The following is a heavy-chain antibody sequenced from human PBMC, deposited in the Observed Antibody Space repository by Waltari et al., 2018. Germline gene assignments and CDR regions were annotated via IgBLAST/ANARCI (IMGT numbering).Heavy chain of an antibody. D-gene: IGHD3-3*01. CDR2: WNPEDGET. Sequence: QVHLIQSGAEVKKPGASVRVSCKVSGYSLTKVSLHWVRQAPGKGLDWMGVWNPEDGETIYAQNFQGRVTLTDDSSAETAYMELSSLRSEDTAVDYCAIALSGIPVDLDFQHWGQGALVVVSS. V-gene: IGHV1-24*01. CDR3: AIALSGIPVDLDFQH. J-gene: IGHJ1*01. CDR1: GYSLTKVS.